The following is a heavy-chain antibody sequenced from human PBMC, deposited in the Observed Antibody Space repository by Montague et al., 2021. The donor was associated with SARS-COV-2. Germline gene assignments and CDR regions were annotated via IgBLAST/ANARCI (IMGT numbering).Heavy chain of an antibody. CDR2: IYYSGST. V-gene: IGHV4-59*01. Sequence: SETLSLTCTVSGGSISSYYWSWIRQPPGKGLEWIGGIYYSGSTNXXPSLKSRVTISVDTSKNQFSLTVRSVTAADTAVYYCARGDYYDSTGYYDYWGQGTLVTVSS. D-gene: IGHD3-22*01. CDR1: GGSISSYY. CDR3: ARGDYYDSTGYYDY. J-gene: IGHJ4*01.